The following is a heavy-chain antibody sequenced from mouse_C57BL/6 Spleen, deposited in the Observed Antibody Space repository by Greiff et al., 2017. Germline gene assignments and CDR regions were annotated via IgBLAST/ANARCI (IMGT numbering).Heavy chain of an antibody. V-gene: IGHV2-2*01. CDR1: GFSLTSYG. D-gene: IGHD2-3*01. J-gene: IGHJ4*01. Sequence: VQLQQSGPGLAQPSQSLSITCTVSGFSLTSYGVHWVRQSPGKGLEWLGVIWSGGSTDYNAAFISRLSISKDNSKSQVFFKMNSLQADDTAIYYCARKDGYYDYYAMDYWGQGTSVTVSS. CDR3: ARKDGYYDYYAMDY. CDR2: IWSGGST.